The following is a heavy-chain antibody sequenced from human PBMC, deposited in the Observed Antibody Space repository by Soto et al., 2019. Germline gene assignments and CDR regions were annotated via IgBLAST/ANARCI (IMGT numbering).Heavy chain of an antibody. CDR2: ISSGGDT. J-gene: IGHJ3*02. Sequence: EVQLLESGGGLVQPGGSLRLSCGPSGYTFTTYAMSWVRQAPGKGLEWVSSISSGGDTYYADSVKGRFTISRDSSKNTLYLQMNNLRAEDTATYYCAKDYSSGYYAFDIWGRGTMVTVSS. CDR3: AKDYSSGYYAFDI. D-gene: IGHD3-22*01. V-gene: IGHV3-23*01. CDR1: GYTFTTYA.